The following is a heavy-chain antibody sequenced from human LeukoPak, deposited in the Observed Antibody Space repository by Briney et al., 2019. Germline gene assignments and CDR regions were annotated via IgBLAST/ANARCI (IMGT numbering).Heavy chain of an antibody. D-gene: IGHD4-17*01. CDR3: ARTDYGDYDSKASWFDP. CDR2: IYYSGST. CDR1: GGSISSGGYS. J-gene: IGHJ5*02. V-gene: IGHV4-30-4*07. Sequence: PSETLSLTCAVSGGSISSGGYSWSWIRQSPGKGLEWIGYIYYSGSTYYNPSLKSRVTISVDTSKNQFSLKLSSVTAADTAVYYCARTDYGDYDSKASWFDPWGQGTLVTVSS.